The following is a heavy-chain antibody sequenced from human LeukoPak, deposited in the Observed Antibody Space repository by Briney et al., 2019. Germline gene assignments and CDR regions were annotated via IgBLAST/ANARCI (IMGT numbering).Heavy chain of an antibody. Sequence: TGGSLRLTCTASAFTFSSYWMHWVRQAPGKGLVWVSHINSGGSSTSYADSVKGRFTISRDNAKNTLYLQMNSLRAEDTAVYYCARDSSTTVTGAFDIWGQGTMVTVSS. V-gene: IGHV3-74*01. D-gene: IGHD4-17*01. CDR2: INSGGSST. CDR1: AFTFSSYW. J-gene: IGHJ3*02. CDR3: ARDSSTTVTGAFDI.